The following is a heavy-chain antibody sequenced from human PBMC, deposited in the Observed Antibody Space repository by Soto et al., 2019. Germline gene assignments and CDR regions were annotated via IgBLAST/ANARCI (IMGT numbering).Heavy chain of an antibody. CDR3: AMLWFGYAYAGMDV. D-gene: IGHD3-10*01. CDR2: INAGNGNT. CDR1: GYTFTSYT. Sequence: QVQLVQSGAEVKKPGASVKVSCKASGYTFTSYTMHWVRQAPGQRLEWMGWINAGNGNTKYSQKFQGRVTITRDTPASTAYMELSSLRSEDTAVYYGAMLWFGYAYAGMDVWGQGTTVTVSS. J-gene: IGHJ6*02. V-gene: IGHV1-3*01.